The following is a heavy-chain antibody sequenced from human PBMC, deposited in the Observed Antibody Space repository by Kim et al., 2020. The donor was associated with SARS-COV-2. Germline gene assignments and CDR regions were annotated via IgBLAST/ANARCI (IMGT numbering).Heavy chain of an antibody. V-gene: IGHV3-7*03. CDR1: RFTLSNYW. Sequence: GGSLRHSCAASRFTLSNYWMSWVRQAPGKGLEWVANIKEDGSEKYYMDSVKGRFTISRDNAENSLFLQMNSLRAEDTAVYFCARGQLHGTNYYYYHAMDVWGQGTTVSVSS. CDR2: IKEDGSEK. J-gene: IGHJ6*02. CDR3: ARGQLHGTNYYYYHAMDV. D-gene: IGHD1-1*01.